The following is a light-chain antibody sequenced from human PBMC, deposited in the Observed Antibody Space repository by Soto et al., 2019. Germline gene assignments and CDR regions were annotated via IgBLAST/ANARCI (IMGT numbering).Light chain of an antibody. J-gene: IGKJ4*01. Sequence: DIQMTQSPSSLSASVGDRVTITCRASQSISSYLNWYQQKPGKAPKLLIYAASSLQSGVPSRFSGSGSWTDCTLTISSLQPEEVATYYGQQSYSTPLAVGGGTKVEIK. V-gene: IGKV1-39*01. CDR1: QSISSY. CDR3: QQSYSTPLA. CDR2: AAS.